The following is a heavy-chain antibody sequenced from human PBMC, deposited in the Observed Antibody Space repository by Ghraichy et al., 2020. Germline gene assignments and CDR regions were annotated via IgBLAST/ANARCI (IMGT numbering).Heavy chain of an antibody. Sequence: GGSLRLSCAASGFTFSSYSMNWVRQAPGKGLEWVSSISSSSSYIYYADSVKGRFTISRDNAKNSLYLQMNSLRAEDTAVYYCARDGPSGYDYPLGYYYYYMDVWGKGTTVTVSS. V-gene: IGHV3-21*01. CDR2: ISSSSSYI. CDR3: ARDGPSGYDYPLGYYYYYMDV. D-gene: IGHD5-12*01. J-gene: IGHJ6*03. CDR1: GFTFSSYS.